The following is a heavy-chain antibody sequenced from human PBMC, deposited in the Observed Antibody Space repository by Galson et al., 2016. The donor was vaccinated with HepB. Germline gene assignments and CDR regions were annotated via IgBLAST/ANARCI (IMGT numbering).Heavy chain of an antibody. J-gene: IGHJ3*02. Sequence: SLRLSCAASGFTFSSYWMTWVRQAPGKGLEWVANIKRDGSQKNYVDSVKGRFTISRDNAKNSLYLQMSRLRAEDTAVYYCARDRTHYDTSAYYDDLDIWGQGTMVTVSS. D-gene: IGHD3-22*01. CDR3: ARDRTHYDTSAYYDDLDI. CDR1: GFTFSSYW. V-gene: IGHV3-7*04. CDR2: IKRDGSQK.